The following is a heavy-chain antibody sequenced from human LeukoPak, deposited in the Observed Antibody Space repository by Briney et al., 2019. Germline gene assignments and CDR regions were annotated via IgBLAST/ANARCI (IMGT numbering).Heavy chain of an antibody. J-gene: IGHJ3*02. D-gene: IGHD3-22*01. CDR3: AKDGHDSSDAFNM. CDR1: GLIFSDYY. V-gene: IGHV3-11*01. CDR2: ISNSDNDI. Sequence: GGSLRLSCAASGLIFSDYYMSWIRQTPGKGLEWISYISNSDNDIYYAGSVKGRFTISRDNTRNSLFLQMNSLRPDDTAVYYCAKDGHDSSDAFNMWGQGTLVTVSS.